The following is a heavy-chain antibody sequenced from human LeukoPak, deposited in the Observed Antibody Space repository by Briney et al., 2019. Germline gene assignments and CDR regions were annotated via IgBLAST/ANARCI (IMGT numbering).Heavy chain of an antibody. CDR3: ARVSSGYYHFDY. CDR2: INSDGSGT. J-gene: IGHJ4*02. Sequence: GGSLRLSCAASGFTFSMNSMHRVRQAPGKGLVWVSRINSDGSGTSYADSVKGRFTISRDNAKNTLYLQMNSLRAEDTAVYYCARVSSGYYHFDYWGQGTLVTVSS. D-gene: IGHD3-22*01. CDR1: GFTFSMNS. V-gene: IGHV3-74*01.